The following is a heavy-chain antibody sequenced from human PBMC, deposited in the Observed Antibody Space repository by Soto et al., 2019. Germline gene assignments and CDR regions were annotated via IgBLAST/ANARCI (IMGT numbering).Heavy chain of an antibody. J-gene: IGHJ4*02. Sequence: SETLSLTCTVSGGSISSYYWSWIRQPPGKGLEWIGYIYYSGSTNYNPSLKSRVTISVDTSKNQFSLKLSSVTAADTAVYYCARDFKPHWGGDCDVDYWGQGTLVTVSS. CDR3: ARDFKPHWGGDCDVDY. V-gene: IGHV4-59*01. CDR1: GGSISSYY. CDR2: IYYSGST. D-gene: IGHD2-21*01.